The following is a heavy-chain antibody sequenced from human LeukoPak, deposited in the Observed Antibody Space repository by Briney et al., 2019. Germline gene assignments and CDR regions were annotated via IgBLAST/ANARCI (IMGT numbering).Heavy chain of an antibody. D-gene: IGHD4-17*01. V-gene: IGHV3-48*03. Sequence: GGSLRLSCAASGFTFSSYEMNWVRQAPGKGLEWVSYISSSGSTTYYADSVKGRFTISRDNAKNSLYLQMNSLRAEDTAVYYCARDQLITTVTHFDYWGRGTLVTVSS. CDR2: ISSSGSTT. CDR1: GFTFSSYE. CDR3: ARDQLITTVTHFDY. J-gene: IGHJ4*02.